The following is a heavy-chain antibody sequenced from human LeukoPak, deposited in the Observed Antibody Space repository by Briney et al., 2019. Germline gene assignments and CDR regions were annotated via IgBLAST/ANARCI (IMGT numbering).Heavy chain of an antibody. D-gene: IGHD3-10*02. CDR1: GFTFSSDW. J-gene: IGHJ3*01. V-gene: IGHV3-7*01. CDR3: AKFFTDEYVRAFDV. CDR2: IKQDGSVN. Sequence: GGALRLSCAAPGFTFSSDWMSWVRQAPGKGLEWVANIKQDGSVNYYVDSVKGRFTSSSDHSKNTLYLQMNSLRAEDTAVYYCAKFFTDEYVRAFDVWGQGTMVTVSS.